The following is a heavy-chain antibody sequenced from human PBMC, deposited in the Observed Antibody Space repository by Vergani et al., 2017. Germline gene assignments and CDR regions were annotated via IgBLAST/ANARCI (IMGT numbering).Heavy chain of an antibody. CDR1: GYTFTSYG. J-gene: IGHJ5*02. CDR2: INAGNGTT. CDR3: ARSGYSYGRGSFDP. Sequence: QVQLVQSGAEVKKPGASVKVSCKASGYTFTSYGMHWVRQAPGQRLEWMGWINAGNGTTKYSKKFQGRVTITRDTSASTAYMELSSLRSEDTAVYYCARSGYSYGRGSFDPWGQGTLVTVSS. D-gene: IGHD5-18*01. V-gene: IGHV1-3*01.